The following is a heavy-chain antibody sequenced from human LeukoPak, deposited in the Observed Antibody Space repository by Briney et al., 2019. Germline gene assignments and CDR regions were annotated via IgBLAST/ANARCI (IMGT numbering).Heavy chain of an antibody. CDR1: GFTVSGNY. Sequence: GGSLRLSCAASGFTVSGNYMSWVRQAPGKGLEWVSIVYSGDSTYYADSVKGRFTISRDNSKNTLYLQMNSLRAEDTAVYYCARVFWEKDGFIGAFDIWGQGTMVTVSS. CDR2: VYSGDST. D-gene: IGHD3-3*01. V-gene: IGHV3-66*01. CDR3: ARVFWEKDGFIGAFDI. J-gene: IGHJ3*02.